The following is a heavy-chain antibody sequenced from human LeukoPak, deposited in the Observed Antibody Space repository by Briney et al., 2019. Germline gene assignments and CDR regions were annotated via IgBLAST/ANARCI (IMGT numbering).Heavy chain of an antibody. D-gene: IGHD2-2*01. CDR1: GYSISSGYY. Sequence: PSETLSLTCAVSGYSISSGYYWGWIRQPPGKGLEWIGSIYHSGSTYYNPSLKSRVTISVDTSKNQFSLRLSSVTAADTAVYYCARRRYCSSTSCYPISFDYWGQGTLVTVSS. CDR2: IYHSGST. V-gene: IGHV4-38-2*01. J-gene: IGHJ4*02. CDR3: ARRRYCSSTSCYPISFDY.